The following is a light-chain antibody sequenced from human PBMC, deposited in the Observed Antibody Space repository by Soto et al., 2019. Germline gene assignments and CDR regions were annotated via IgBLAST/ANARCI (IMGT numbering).Light chain of an antibody. CDR3: RSYTYSSVV. V-gene: IGLV2-14*01. CDR1: SSDVGGYKY. CDR2: DVS. J-gene: IGLJ2*01. Sequence: QSALTQPASVSGSPGQSITISCTGTSSDVGGYKYVSWYQQYPGKAPKPIIYDVSNRPSGVPNRFSGSKSGNTASLTISGFQAEDEDDYYCRSYTYSSVVFGGGTQLTVL.